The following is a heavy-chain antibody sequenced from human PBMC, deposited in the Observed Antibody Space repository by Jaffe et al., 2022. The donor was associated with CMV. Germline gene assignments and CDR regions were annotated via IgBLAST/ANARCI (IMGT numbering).Heavy chain of an antibody. CDR2: IYYSGST. J-gene: IGHJ3*02. Sequence: QVQLQESGPGLVKPSETLSLTCTVSGGSVSSGSYYWSWIRQPPGKGLEWIGYIYYSGSTNYNPSLKSRVTISVDTSKNQFSLKLSSVTAADTAVYYCARDRVDTVVSDAFDIWGQGTMVTVSS. CDR1: GGSVSSGSYY. D-gene: IGHD5-18*01. V-gene: IGHV4-61*01. CDR3: ARDRVDTVVSDAFDI.